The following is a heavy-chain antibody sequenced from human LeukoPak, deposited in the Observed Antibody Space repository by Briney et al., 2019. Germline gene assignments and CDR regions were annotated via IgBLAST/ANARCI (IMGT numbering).Heavy chain of an antibody. CDR3: ARGGGYRLDY. D-gene: IGHD6-25*01. CDR2: IETDGRAT. J-gene: IGHJ4*02. CDR1: GFTFRGYG. Sequence: LTGGSLRLSCAASGFTFRGYGMHWVRQTPGEGLEWVSAIETDGRATTHADSVEGRFSISRDNAKNILYLQMNSLRVEDTAVYYCARGGGYRLDYWGQGTLVTVSS. V-gene: IGHV3-74*01.